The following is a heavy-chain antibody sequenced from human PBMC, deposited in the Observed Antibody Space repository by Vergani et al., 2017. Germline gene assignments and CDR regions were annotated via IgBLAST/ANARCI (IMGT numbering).Heavy chain of an antibody. D-gene: IGHD4-17*01. Sequence: QVQLVESGGGVVQPGRSLRLSCAASGFTFSSYAMHWVRQAPGKGLEWVAVISYDGSNKYYADSVKGRFTISRDNSKNTLYLQMNSLRAEDTAVYYCARDAFYGDYAYYYYYGMDVWGQGTTVTVSS. CDR1: GFTFSSYA. CDR2: ISYDGSNK. V-gene: IGHV3-30-3*01. J-gene: IGHJ6*02. CDR3: ARDAFYGDYAYYYYYGMDV.